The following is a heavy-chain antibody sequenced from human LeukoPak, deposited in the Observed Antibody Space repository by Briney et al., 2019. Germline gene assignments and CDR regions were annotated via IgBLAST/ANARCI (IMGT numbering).Heavy chain of an antibody. Sequence: GGSLRLSCAASGFTFSTYSMNWVRQAPGKGLEWISYISSSGTTIYYADSVKGRFTISGDNAKNSLFLQMNSLRAEDTAVYYCARRYCSSTSCTLDYWGQGTLVTVSS. V-gene: IGHV3-48*04. CDR2: ISSSGTTI. CDR3: ARRYCSSTSCTLDY. D-gene: IGHD2-2*01. J-gene: IGHJ4*02. CDR1: GFTFSTYS.